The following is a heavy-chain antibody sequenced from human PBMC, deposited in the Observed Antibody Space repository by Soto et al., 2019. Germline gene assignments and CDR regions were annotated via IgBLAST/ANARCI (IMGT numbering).Heavy chain of an antibody. D-gene: IGHD2-15*01. CDR1: GYTFTSYG. CDR3: ARDGGSRWCDP. V-gene: IGHV1-18*01. J-gene: IGHJ5*02. Sequence: QVQLVQSGAEVKKPGASVKVYCKASGYTFTSYGISWVRQAPGQGLEWMGWISAYNGNTTYAQKLQGRVTMTTDTSTSTSDMELRSLRSDDTAVYYCARDGGSRWCDPWGQGTLVTVSA. CDR2: ISAYNGNT.